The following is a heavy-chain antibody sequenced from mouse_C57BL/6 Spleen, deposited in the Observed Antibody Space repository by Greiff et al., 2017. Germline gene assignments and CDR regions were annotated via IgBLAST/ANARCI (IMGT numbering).Heavy chain of an antibody. Sequence: EVQLQQSGPELVKPGASVKLSCTASGYYFNGYYMNWVKQSPEKSLEWIGELHPSNGGTDYTQKFQAKATITVDKSSSTAYMQLSSLTSEDSAVYYCARPDGRCYYDYWGPGPTLTFSS. CDR2: LHPSNGGT. D-gene: IGHD1-1*01. CDR3: ARPDGRCYYDY. CDR1: GYYFNGYY. J-gene: IGHJ2*01. V-gene: IGHV1-42*01.